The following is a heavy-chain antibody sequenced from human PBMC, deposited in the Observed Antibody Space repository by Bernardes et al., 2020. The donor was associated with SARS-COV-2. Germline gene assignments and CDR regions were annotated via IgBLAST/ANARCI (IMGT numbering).Heavy chain of an antibody. J-gene: IGHJ5*02. V-gene: IGHV4-59*01. CDR2: VLSSGST. Sequence: SETLSLTCTVSGASMNSYYWTWIRQPPGKGLDWIGYVLSSGSTNYHPSLKRRVTISLETSKNQFSLRMTSVTAADTAFYYCARGIIPASFQGHHFDPWARESWSPSPQ. CDR3: ARGIIPASFQGHHFDP. CDR1: GASMNSYY. D-gene: IGHD2-2*01.